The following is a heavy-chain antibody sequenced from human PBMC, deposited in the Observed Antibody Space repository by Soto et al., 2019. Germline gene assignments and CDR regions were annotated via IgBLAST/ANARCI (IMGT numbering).Heavy chain of an antibody. V-gene: IGHV3-23*01. CDR1: GFTFSSYA. CDR2: VSAGGDMT. J-gene: IGHJ6*02. Sequence: DVHLLESGGHLVQPGGSLRLSCAASGFTFSSYAMSWVRQAPGKGLEWVSSVSAGGDMTYYSDSVKGRFTISRDNSNNVLFLQMSSLRIEDTALYYCARGDRGGSGSPASYYYSGLDVWGQGTTVTVS. CDR3: ARGDRGGSGSPASYYYSGLDV. D-gene: IGHD2-15*01.